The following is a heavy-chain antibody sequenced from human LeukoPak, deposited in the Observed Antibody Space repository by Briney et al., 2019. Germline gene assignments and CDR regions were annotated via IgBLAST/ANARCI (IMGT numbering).Heavy chain of an antibody. D-gene: IGHD2-2*02. J-gene: IGHJ3*02. CDR3: ARGYVVPAAIRDAFDI. Sequence: SETLSLTCAVYGGSFSGYYWSWIRQPPGKGLEWIGEINHSGSTNYNPSLKSRVTISVDTSKNQFSLKLSPVTAADTAVYYCARGYVVPAAIRDAFDIWGQGTMVTVSS. CDR2: INHSGST. CDR1: GGSFSGYY. V-gene: IGHV4-34*01.